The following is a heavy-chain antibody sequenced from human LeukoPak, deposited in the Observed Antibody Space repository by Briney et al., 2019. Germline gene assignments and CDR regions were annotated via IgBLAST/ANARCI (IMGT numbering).Heavy chain of an antibody. CDR2: IYYSGST. CDR3: ADCGDYGSFDY. V-gene: IGHV4-39*01. Sequence: SETLSLTCTVSGGSISSSSYYWGWIRQPPGKGLEWIGSIYYSGSTYYNPSLKSRVTISVDTSKNQFSLKLSSVTAADTAVYYCADCGDYGSFDYRGQGTLVTVSS. J-gene: IGHJ4*02. CDR1: GGSISSSSYY. D-gene: IGHD4-17*01.